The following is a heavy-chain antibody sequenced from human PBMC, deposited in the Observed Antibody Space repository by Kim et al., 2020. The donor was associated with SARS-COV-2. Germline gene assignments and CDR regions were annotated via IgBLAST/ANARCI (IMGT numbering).Heavy chain of an antibody. CDR3: ARIGDYGDLYYFDY. V-gene: IGHV1-69*02. D-gene: IGHD4-17*01. Sequence: AQKFQGRVTITADKSTSTAYMELSSLRSEDTAVYYCARIGDYGDLYYFDYWGQGTLVTVSS. J-gene: IGHJ4*02.